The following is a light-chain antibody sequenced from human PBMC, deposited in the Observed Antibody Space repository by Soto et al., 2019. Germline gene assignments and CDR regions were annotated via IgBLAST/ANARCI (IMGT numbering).Light chain of an antibody. V-gene: IGKV3-11*01. CDR3: QQRSSWPPYT. CDR2: DAS. CDR1: QSVSSY. Sequence: EIVLTQSPATLSLSPGERATLSCRASQSVSSYLAWYQQKPGQAPRLLIYDASNRATGIPARFSGSGSGTDFTLTISSLEPEDFAGYYWQQRSSWPPYTFGQGTKLEIK. J-gene: IGKJ2*01.